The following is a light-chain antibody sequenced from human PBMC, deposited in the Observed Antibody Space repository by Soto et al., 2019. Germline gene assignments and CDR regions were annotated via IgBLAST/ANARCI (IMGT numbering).Light chain of an antibody. CDR3: QQRSNWPWT. CDR2: DAS. J-gene: IGKJ1*01. CDR1: QSVGSY. V-gene: IGKV3-11*01. Sequence: EIVLTQSPATLSLSPGERATLSCRASQSVGSYLAWYHQKPGQAPRLLIFDASNRATGIPDRFSGSGSGTDFTLTISSLEPEDFAVYYCQQRSNWPWTVGQGTKVEVK.